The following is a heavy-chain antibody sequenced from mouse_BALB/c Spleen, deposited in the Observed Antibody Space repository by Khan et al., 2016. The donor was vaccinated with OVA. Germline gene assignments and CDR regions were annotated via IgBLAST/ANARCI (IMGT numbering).Heavy chain of an antibody. V-gene: IGHV1-54*01. CDR3: AREQGQRGFAY. Sequence: QVQLQQSGAELVRPGTSVKVSCRASGYAFTNYWIEWVKQRPGQGLEWIGVINPGSGGANYTEKFKDKSSLSADKSSSTAYMQLSSLTSDDTAVSFCAREQGQRGFAYWGQGTLVTVSA. J-gene: IGHJ3*01. CDR2: INPGSGGA. CDR1: GYAFTNYW. D-gene: IGHD4-1*01.